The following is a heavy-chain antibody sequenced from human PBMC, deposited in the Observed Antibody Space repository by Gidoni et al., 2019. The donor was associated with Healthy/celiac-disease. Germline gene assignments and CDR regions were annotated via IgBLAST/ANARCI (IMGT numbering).Heavy chain of an antibody. CDR2: IKSKTDGGTT. V-gene: IGHV3-15*01. D-gene: IGHD2-21*02. J-gene: IGHJ4*02. CDR1: GCTFSNAW. CDR3: TTPYGCGGDCYFDY. Sequence: EVQMVESGGGLVKPGGSLRLSCAASGCTFSNAWMSWVRQAPGKGREWVGRIKSKTDGGTTDYAAPVKGRFTISRDDSKNTLYLQMNSLKTEDTAVYYCTTPYGCGGDCYFDYWGQGTLVTVSS.